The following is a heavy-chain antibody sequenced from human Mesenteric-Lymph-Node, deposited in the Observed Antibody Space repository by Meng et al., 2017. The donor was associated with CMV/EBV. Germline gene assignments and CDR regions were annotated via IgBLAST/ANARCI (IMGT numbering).Heavy chain of an antibody. CDR1: GFTFSSYW. Sequence: GESLKISCAASGFTFSSYWMHWVRQAPGKGLVWVSRINSDGSSTSYADSVKGRFTISRDNAKNSLYLQMNSLRAEDTAVYYCARDRDCSSSSCYTGQDYWGQGTLVTVSS. CDR3: ARDRDCSSSSCYTGQDY. V-gene: IGHV3-74*01. CDR2: INSDGSST. D-gene: IGHD2-2*02. J-gene: IGHJ4*02.